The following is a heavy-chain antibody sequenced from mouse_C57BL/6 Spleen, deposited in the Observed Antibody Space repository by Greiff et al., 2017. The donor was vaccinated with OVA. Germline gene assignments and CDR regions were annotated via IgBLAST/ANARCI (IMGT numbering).Heavy chain of an antibody. D-gene: IGHD1-2*01. CDR1: GFTFSDYY. CDR2: INYDGSST. V-gene: IGHV5-16*01. J-gene: IGHJ4*01. CDR3: ARDGYDGGYAMDY. Sequence: EVKLMESEGGLVQPGSSMKLSCTASGFTFSDYYMAWVRQVPEKGLEWVANINYDGSSTYYLDSLKSRFIISRDNAKNILYLQMSSLKSEDTATYYCARDGYDGGYAMDYWGQGTSVTVSS.